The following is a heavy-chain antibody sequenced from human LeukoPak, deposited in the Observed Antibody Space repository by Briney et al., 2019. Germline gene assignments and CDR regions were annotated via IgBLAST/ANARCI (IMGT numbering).Heavy chain of an antibody. CDR2: IRSKAYGGTT. V-gene: IGHV3-49*03. CDR1: GFTVGDYA. CDR3: TRDHLFSFYGSGSYYPEPNY. Sequence: RSLRLSCTVSGFTVGDYAMSWFRQAPGKGLEWVGFIRSKAYGGTTEYAASVKGRFTISRDDSKSIAYLQMNSLKTEDTAVYYCTRDHLFSFYGSGSYYPEPNYWGQGTLVTVSS. J-gene: IGHJ4*02. D-gene: IGHD3-10*01.